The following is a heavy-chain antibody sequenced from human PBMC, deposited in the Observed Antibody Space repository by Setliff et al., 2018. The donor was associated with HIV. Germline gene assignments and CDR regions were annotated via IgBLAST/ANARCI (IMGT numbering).Heavy chain of an antibody. J-gene: IGHJ2*01. Sequence: SETLSLTCTVSGGSISGHYWSWIRQTPGKGLEWIGYVYSNGNTDYNPSLKSRVTISVDVSKNQFYLKLSSVTAADTAVYYCAREYSSSSANWYFDLWGRGTLVTVSS. V-gene: IGHV4-59*11. CDR3: AREYSSSSANWYFDL. CDR2: VYSNGNT. D-gene: IGHD6-6*01. CDR1: GGSISGHY.